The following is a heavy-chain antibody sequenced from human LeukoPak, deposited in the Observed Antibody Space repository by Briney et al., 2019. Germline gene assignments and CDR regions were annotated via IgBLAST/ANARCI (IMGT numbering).Heavy chain of an antibody. V-gene: IGHV4-34*01. CDR2: INHSGST. Sequence: SETLSLTCAVYGGSFSGYYWSWIRQPPGKGLEWIGEINHSGSTNYNPSLKSRVTISVDTSKNQFSLKLSSVTAADTAVYYCARPAMVGTGFFDYWGQGTLVTVSS. D-gene: IGHD6-19*01. CDR1: GGSFSGYY. CDR3: ARPAMVGTGFFDY. J-gene: IGHJ4*02.